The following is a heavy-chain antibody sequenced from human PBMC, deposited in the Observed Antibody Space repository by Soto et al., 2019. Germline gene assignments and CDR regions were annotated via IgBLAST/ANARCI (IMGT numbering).Heavy chain of an antibody. D-gene: IGHD2-2*01. Sequence: GGSLRLSCAASGFTFSSYWMSWVRQAPGKGLEWVANIKQDGSEKYYVDSVKGRFTISRDNAKNSLYLQMNSLRAEDTAVYYCARFDLILPAASFNWFDPWGQGTLVTVSS. V-gene: IGHV3-7*01. J-gene: IGHJ5*02. CDR3: ARFDLILPAASFNWFDP. CDR2: IKQDGSEK. CDR1: GFTFSSYW.